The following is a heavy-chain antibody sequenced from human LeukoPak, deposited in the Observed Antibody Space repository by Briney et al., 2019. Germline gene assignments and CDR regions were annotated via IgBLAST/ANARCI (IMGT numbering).Heavy chain of an antibody. CDR1: GGSISSYF. CDR2: IYPSGST. D-gene: IGHD5-18*01. CDR3: ARLGYTYGYAFDY. J-gene: IGHJ4*02. Sequence: PSETLSLTCSVSGGSISSYFWSWIRQPAGKGLEWIGRIYPSGSTNYNPSLKSRVTMSLDTSKSQFSLKLSSVIAADTAVYYCARLGYTYGYAFDYWGQGTLVTVSS. V-gene: IGHV4-4*07.